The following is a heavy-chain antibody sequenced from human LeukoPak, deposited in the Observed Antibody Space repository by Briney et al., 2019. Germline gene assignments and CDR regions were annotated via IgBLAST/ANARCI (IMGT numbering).Heavy chain of an antibody. D-gene: IGHD2-2*01. V-gene: IGHV1-2*02. Sequence: ASVKVSCKASEYTFSVYHIHWVRLAPGQGLEWMAWINPNSGDTNYAQKFQGRVTMTRDTSISTAYMELSRLRSDDTAVYYCARGYCSTSSCSPGGYWGQGTLVTVSS. CDR1: EYTFSVYH. J-gene: IGHJ4*02. CDR3: ARGYCSTSSCSPGGY. CDR2: INPNSGDT.